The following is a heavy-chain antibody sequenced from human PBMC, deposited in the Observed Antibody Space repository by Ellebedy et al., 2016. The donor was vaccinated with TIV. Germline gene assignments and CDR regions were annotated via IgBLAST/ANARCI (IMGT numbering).Heavy chain of an antibody. CDR3: ARDDVNTQENGPDV. D-gene: IGHD2/OR15-2a*01. J-gene: IGHJ6*02. CDR1: GVPSCSHH. Sequence: MPSETLSLTCTLPGVPSCSHHWSWIRQSAANGLEYIGRIYDSGSTNYNPSLKSRVTMSADTSKNQFSLKVSSVTAADTAVYYCARDDVNTQENGPDVWGRGTTVIVSS. V-gene: IGHV4-4*07. CDR2: IYDSGST.